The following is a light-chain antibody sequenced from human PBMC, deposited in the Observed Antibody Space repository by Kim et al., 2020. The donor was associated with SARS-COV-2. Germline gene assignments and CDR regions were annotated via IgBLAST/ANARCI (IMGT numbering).Light chain of an antibody. J-gene: IGLJ2*01. CDR1: SGSSASNY. Sequence: KTVTTPWPRSSGSSASNYVQWYQLRPGGAPTTVIYDDNQRPSGVPDRFSSSIDNSSNSASLTISGLNTEDEADYYCQSYDSSNTVVFGGGTQLTVL. CDR3: QSYDSSNTVV. V-gene: IGLV6-57*03. CDR2: DDN.